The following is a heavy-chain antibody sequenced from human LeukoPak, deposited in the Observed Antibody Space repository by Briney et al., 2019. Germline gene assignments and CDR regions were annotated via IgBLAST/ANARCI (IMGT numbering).Heavy chain of an antibody. CDR2: ISAYNGNT. D-gene: IGHD3-3*01. CDR1: GYTFTSYG. CDR3: ARDVRFTIFGVVTLDY. J-gene: IGHJ4*02. Sequence: ASVKVSCKASGYTFTSYGISWVRQAPGQGLEWMGWISAYNGNTNYAQKLQGRVTMTTDTSTSTAYMELRSLRSDDTAVYYCARDVRFTIFGVVTLDYWGQGTLVIVSS. V-gene: IGHV1-18*01.